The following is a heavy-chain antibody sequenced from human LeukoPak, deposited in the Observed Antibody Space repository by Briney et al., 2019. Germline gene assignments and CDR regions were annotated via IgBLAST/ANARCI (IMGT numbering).Heavy chain of an antibody. V-gene: IGHV1-2*02. J-gene: IGHJ4*02. D-gene: IGHD2-15*01. CDR1: GYTFTDYY. Sequence: ASVKVSCKASGYTFTDYYMHWVRQAPGQGLEWMGSINPNSGGTNYAQKFQGRVTMTRDTSISTAYMELSRLRSDDTAVYYCARSSGPSYFDYWGQGTLVTVSS. CDR3: ARSSGPSYFDY. CDR2: INPNSGGT.